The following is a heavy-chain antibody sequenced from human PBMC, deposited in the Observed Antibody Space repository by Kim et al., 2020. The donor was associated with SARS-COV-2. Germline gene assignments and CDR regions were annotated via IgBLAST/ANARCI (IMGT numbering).Heavy chain of an antibody. CDR2: IYYSGTS. V-gene: IGHV4-39*07. Sequence: SETLSLTCTVSGGSISTNNHYWGWIRQPPGKGLEWIATIYYSGTSFYNPSLKSRVTISVDTSKNQFSLKLTSVTAADTAVYYCARDLWVGGVTNSFYPWG. J-gene: IGHJ5*02. CDR1: GGSISTNNHY. CDR3: ARDLWVGGVTNSFYP. D-gene: IGHD3-16*01.